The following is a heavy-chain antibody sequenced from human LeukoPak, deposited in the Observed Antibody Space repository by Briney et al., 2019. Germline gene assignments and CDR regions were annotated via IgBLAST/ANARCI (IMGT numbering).Heavy chain of an antibody. CDR1: GGSISSTSSYY. Sequence: PSETLSLTCTVSGGSISSTSSYYWGWIRQPPGKGLEWIGCIYSSGNTYYKPSLKSRVTISVDKSKNQFSLKLSSVTAADTAVYYCARDLVQLWSKDYWGQGTLVTVSS. CDR3: ARDLVQLWSKDY. V-gene: IGHV4-39*02. CDR2: IYSSGNT. J-gene: IGHJ4*02. D-gene: IGHD5-18*01.